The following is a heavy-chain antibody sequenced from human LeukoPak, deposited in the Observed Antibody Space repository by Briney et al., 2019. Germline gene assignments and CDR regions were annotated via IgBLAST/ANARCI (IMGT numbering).Heavy chain of an antibody. CDR3: AKEGHYVWGSYRPEWLQS. Sequence: GGSLRLSCAASGFTFSSYWMSWVRQAPGKGLEWVAKIKQNGSEKYYVDSVKGRFIIFRENAKISLYLQMNGVRPEDRALYYCAKEGHYVWGSYRPEWLQSWGQGTLVTVSS. V-gene: IGHV3-7*01. CDR1: GFTFSSYW. D-gene: IGHD3-16*02. CDR2: IKQNGSEK. J-gene: IGHJ5*02.